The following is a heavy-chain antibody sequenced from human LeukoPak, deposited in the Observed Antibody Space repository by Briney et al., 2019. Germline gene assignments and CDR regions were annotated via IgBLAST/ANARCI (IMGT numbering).Heavy chain of an antibody. CDR3: ARVGHLAAAGTYDY. CDR1: GGYISSYSYY. D-gene: IGHD6-13*01. CDR2: IYYSGST. Sequence: SETLSLTCTVSGGYISSYSYYWGWIRQPPGKGLEWIGSIYYSGSTYYNPSLKSRVTISVDTPKNQFSLKLTSVTAADTAVYYCARVGHLAAAGTYDYWGQGTLVTVSS. J-gene: IGHJ4*02. V-gene: IGHV4-39*01.